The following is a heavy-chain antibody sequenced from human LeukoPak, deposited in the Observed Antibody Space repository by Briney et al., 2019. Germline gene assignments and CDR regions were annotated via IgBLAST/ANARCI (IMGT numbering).Heavy chain of an antibody. CDR1: GFTFSSYA. J-gene: IGHJ4*02. Sequence: GGSLRLSCAASGFTFSSYAMSWVRHAPGTGLEWVSAISGSGGSTYYADSVKGRFTISRDNSKNTLYLQMNSLRAEDTAVYYCAKPNYYGSGSSALFDYWGQGTLVTVSS. V-gene: IGHV3-23*01. CDR3: AKPNYYGSGSSALFDY. D-gene: IGHD3-10*01. CDR2: ISGSGGST.